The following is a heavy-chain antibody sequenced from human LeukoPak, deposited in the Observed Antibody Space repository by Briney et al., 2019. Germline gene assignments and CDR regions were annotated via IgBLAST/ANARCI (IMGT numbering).Heavy chain of an antibody. CDR3: ARDSAYYYGLEY. Sequence: GGSLRLSCAASGFNFNNYWMSWLRQAPGKGLEWVSSISSSSGYIYYADSMKGRFTISRDNAKNSLYLQMNSLRAEDTAVYYCARDSAYYYGLEYWGQGTLVTVSS. CDR1: GFNFNNYW. J-gene: IGHJ4*02. CDR2: ISSSSGYI. D-gene: IGHD3-22*01. V-gene: IGHV3-21*01.